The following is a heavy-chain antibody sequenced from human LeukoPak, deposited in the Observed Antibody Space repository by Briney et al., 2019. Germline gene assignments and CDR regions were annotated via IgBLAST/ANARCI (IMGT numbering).Heavy chain of an antibody. J-gene: IGHJ6*03. CDR3: AKGVGHDYYMDV. CDR1: GFTFSSYG. CDR2: ISYDGSNK. Sequence: PGRSLRLSCAASGFTFSSYGMHWVRQAPGKGLEWVAVISYDGSNKYYADSVKVRFTTSRDNSKNTLYLQMNSLRAEDTAVYYCAKGVGHDYYMDVWGKGTTVTVSS. D-gene: IGHD1-26*01. V-gene: IGHV3-30*18.